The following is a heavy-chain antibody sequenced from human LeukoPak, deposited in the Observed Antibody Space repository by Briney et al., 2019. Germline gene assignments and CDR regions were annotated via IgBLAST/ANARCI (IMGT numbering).Heavy chain of an antibody. CDR1: GYTFSGYY. Sequence: ASVKVSCKASGYTFSGYYMHWLRQAPGQGLEWMGWINPNSGGTNYAQKFQGRVTMTRDTSISTAYMELSRLRSDDTAVYYCARCPLLSGSKNWFDPWGQGTLVTVSS. V-gene: IGHV1-2*02. D-gene: IGHD2-2*01. CDR3: ARCPLLSGSKNWFDP. CDR2: INPNSGGT. J-gene: IGHJ5*02.